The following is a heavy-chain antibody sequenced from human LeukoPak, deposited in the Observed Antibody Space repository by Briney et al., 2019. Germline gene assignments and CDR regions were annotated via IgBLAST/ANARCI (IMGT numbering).Heavy chain of an antibody. Sequence: ASVKVSCKASGYTFVNYGISWVRQAPGQGLEWMGWISSYSGNTNYAQRLQGRVTVTTDTSTNTVYMELRSLRSDDTAVYYCARDPGMIRGVIIDFWGQGTLVTVSS. CDR1: GYTFVNYG. J-gene: IGHJ4*02. CDR2: ISSYSGNT. CDR3: ARDPGMIRGVIIDF. D-gene: IGHD3-10*01. V-gene: IGHV1-18*01.